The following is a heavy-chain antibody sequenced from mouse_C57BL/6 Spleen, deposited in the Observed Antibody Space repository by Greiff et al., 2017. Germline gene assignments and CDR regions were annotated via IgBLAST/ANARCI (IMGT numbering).Heavy chain of an antibody. D-gene: IGHD4-1*01. CDR3: ARPNWDGAMDY. J-gene: IGHJ4*01. V-gene: IGHV5-17*01. CDR1: GFTFSDYG. Sequence: EVNVVESGGGLVKPGGSLKLSCAASGFTFSDYGMHWVRQAPEKGLEWVAYISSGSSTIYYADTVEGRFTISRDNAKNTLFLQMTSLRSEDTAMYYCARPNWDGAMDYWGQGTSVTVSS. CDR2: ISSGSSTI.